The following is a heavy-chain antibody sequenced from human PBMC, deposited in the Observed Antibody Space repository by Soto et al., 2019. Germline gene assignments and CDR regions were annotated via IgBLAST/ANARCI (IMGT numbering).Heavy chain of an antibody. V-gene: IGHV1-18*01. Sequence: QVQLVQSGAEVKKPGASVKVSCKASGYTFTSYGISWVRQAPGQGLEWMGWISAYNGNTNYAQRLQGRVTMTTDTSTSTAYMELRSLSSDDTAVYYCARVRGYYYGTSGDWFDPWGQGTLVTVSS. J-gene: IGHJ5*02. CDR2: ISAYNGNT. D-gene: IGHD3-10*01. CDR1: GYTFTSYG. CDR3: ARVRGYYYGTSGDWFDP.